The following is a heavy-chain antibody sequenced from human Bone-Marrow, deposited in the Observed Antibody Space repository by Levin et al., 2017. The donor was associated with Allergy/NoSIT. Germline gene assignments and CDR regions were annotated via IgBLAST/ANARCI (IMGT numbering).Heavy chain of an antibody. D-gene: IGHD1-26*01. CDR1: GFTFSDYY. CDR3: ARDSRELPF. Sequence: GESLKISCAASGFTFSDYYMSSIRQAPGKGLEWVSFISSSSSYAVYADSVKGRFTISRDNAKNSLFLQMNSLRAEDTAVYYCARDSRELPFWGQGTLVTVSS. V-gene: IGHV3-11*05. CDR2: ISSSSSYA. J-gene: IGHJ4*02.